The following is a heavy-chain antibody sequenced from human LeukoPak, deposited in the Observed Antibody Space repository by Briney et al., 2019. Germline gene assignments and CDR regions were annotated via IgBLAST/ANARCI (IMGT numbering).Heavy chain of an antibody. J-gene: IGHJ6*03. V-gene: IGHV4-61*02. CDR3: AGVSPHMDV. CDR1: GGSISSGSYY. CDR2: IYTSGST. Sequence: SETLSLTCTVSGGSISSGSYYWSWIRQPAGKGLEWIGRIYTSGSTNYNPSLKGRVTISVDTSKNQFSLKLSSVTAADTAVYYCAGVSPHMDVWGKGTTVTISS.